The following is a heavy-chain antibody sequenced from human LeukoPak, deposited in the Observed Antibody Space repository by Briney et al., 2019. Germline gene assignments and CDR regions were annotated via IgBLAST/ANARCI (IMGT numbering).Heavy chain of an antibody. Sequence: GGSLRLSCAASGFTFSSYSMNWVRQAPGKGLEWVSSISSSSGYIYYTDSVKGRFTISRDNAKNSLYLQMNSLRAEDTAVYYCARRLVAALDGMDVWGQGTTVTVSS. CDR2: ISSSSGYI. CDR1: GFTFSSYS. CDR3: ARRLVAALDGMDV. J-gene: IGHJ6*02. V-gene: IGHV3-21*01. D-gene: IGHD2-15*01.